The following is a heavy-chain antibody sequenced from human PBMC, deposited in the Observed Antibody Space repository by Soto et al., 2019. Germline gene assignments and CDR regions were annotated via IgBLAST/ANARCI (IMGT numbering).Heavy chain of an antibody. CDR2: ISGSGGST. D-gene: IGHD3-10*01. J-gene: IGHJ4*02. CDR1: GFTFSSYA. Sequence: HPGGSLRLSCAASGFTFSSYAMSWVRQAPGKGLEWVSAISGSGGSTYYADSVKGRFTISRDNSKNTLYLQMNSLRAEDTAVYYCAKPWTRSGSYNAYFDYWGQGTLVTVSS. V-gene: IGHV3-23*01. CDR3: AKPWTRSGSYNAYFDY.